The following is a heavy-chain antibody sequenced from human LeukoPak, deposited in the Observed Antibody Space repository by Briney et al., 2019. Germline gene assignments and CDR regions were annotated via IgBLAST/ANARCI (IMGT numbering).Heavy chain of an antibody. CDR2: IRYDGSNK. Sequence: GGSLRLSCAASGFNFSSYGMHWVRQAPGKGLEWVVFIRYDGSNKYYADSVKGRFTISRDNSKNTLYLQMNSLRAEDTAVYYCAKDEDYYDSSGPFDYWGQGTLVTVSS. V-gene: IGHV3-30*02. CDR3: AKDEDYYDSSGPFDY. J-gene: IGHJ4*02. D-gene: IGHD3-22*01. CDR1: GFNFSSYG.